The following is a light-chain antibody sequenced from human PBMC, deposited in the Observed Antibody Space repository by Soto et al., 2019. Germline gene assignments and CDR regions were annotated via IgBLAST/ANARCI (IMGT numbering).Light chain of an antibody. CDR2: EVS. CDR1: SSDVGGYYY. V-gene: IGLV2-8*01. CDR3: SSYVGTNTPYV. J-gene: IGLJ1*01. Sequence: QSVLTQPPSASGSPGQSVTISCTGTSSDVGGYYYVSWYQQHPGKAPKLMIYEVSKRPSGVPDRFSGSKSGNTASLTVSGLQAEDEADYYCSSYVGTNTPYVFGTGTKVTVL.